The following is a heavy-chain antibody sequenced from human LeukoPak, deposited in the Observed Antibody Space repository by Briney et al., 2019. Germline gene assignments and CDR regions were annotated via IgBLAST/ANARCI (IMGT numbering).Heavy chain of an antibody. CDR2: INPNSGGT. J-gene: IGHJ6*01. Sequence: GASVKVSCKASGYTFTGYYMQWVRQAPGQGLEWMGWINPNSGGTNYAQKFEGRATMPRDTSISTAYMELSRMRSDDTAVYFCARDHCVSSGCYEDYYYGMDVWGRGTTVTVSS. CDR3: ARDHCVSSGCYEDYYYGMDV. D-gene: IGHD2-2*01. V-gene: IGHV1-2*02. CDR1: GYTFTGYY.